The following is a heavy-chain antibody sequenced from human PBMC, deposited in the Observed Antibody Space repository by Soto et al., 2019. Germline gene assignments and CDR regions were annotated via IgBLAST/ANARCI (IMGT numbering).Heavy chain of an antibody. CDR3: AKAPQLVVLYWYFDL. J-gene: IGHJ2*01. Sequence: PGGSLRLSCAASGFTFSSYAMSWVRQAPGKGLEWVSAISGSGGSTYYADSVKGRFTISRDNSKNTLYLQMNSLRAEDTAVYYCAKAPQLVVLYWYFDLWGRGTLVTVSS. CDR1: GFTFSSYA. V-gene: IGHV3-23*01. D-gene: IGHD2-15*01. CDR2: ISGSGGST.